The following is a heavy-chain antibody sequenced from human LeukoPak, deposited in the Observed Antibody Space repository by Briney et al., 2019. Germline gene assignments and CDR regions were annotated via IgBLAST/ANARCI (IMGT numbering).Heavy chain of an antibody. J-gene: IGHJ6*02. V-gene: IGHV3-21*01. CDR2: ISSSSSYI. CDR3: AREGLGDYDFWSGYYVALYYYYGMDV. D-gene: IGHD3-3*01. Sequence: GGSLRLSCAASGFTFSSCSMNWVRQAPGKGLEWVSSISSSSSYIYYADSVKGRFTISRDNAKNSLYLQMSSLRAEDTAVYYCAREGLGDYDFWSGYYVALYYYYGMDVWGQGTTVTVSS. CDR1: GFTFSSCS.